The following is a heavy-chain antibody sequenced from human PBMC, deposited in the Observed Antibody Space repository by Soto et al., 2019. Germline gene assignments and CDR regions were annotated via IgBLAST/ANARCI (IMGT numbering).Heavy chain of an antibody. V-gene: IGHV4-59*08. CDR2: IYYSGST. CDR3: ATGVWWSNFDY. D-gene: IGHD1-26*01. Sequence: PSETLFLTCTVSGGSISSYYWSWIRQPPGKGLEWIGYIYYSGSTNYNPSLKSRVTISVDTSNNQFSLKLSSVTAADTAVYYCATGVWWSNFDYWGQGTLVTVSS. CDR1: GGSISSYY. J-gene: IGHJ4*02.